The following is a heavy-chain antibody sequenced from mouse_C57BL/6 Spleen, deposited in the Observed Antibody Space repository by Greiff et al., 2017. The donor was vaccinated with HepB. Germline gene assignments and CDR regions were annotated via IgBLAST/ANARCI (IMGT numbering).Heavy chain of an antibody. J-gene: IGHJ1*03. CDR2: IYPSDSET. V-gene: IGHV1-61*01. CDR1: GYTFTSYW. Sequence: QVQLQQPGAELVRPGSSVKLSCKASGYTFTSYWMDWVKQRPGQGLEWIGNIYPSDSETHYNQKFKDKATLTVDKSSSTAYMQLSSLTSEDSAVYYCARWGYSPWYFDVWGTGTTVTVSS. D-gene: IGHD1-3*01. CDR3: ARWGYSPWYFDV.